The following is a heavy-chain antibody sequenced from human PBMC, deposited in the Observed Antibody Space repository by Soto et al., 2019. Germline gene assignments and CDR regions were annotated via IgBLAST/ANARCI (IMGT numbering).Heavy chain of an antibody. CDR2: MSHNRGNT. D-gene: IGHD3-16*01. CDR1: GYNFTNYD. V-gene: IGHV1-8*01. CDR3: ARGPVDVGNVRDEDV. Sequence: QVQLVQSGAEVKKPGASVKVSCKASGYNFTNYDINWLRQATGQGLEWMGWMSHNRGNTGYAQKFQGRVTMTRNTSISTSYMELRTLRSEDTAVYYCARGPVDVGNVRDEDVWGKGTTVTVPS. J-gene: IGHJ6*03.